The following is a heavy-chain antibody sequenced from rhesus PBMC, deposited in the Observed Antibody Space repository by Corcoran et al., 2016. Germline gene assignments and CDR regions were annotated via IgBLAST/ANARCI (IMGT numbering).Heavy chain of an antibody. CDR2: SSGSSGST. V-gene: IGHV4-165*01. D-gene: IGHD2-39*01. CDR1: GGSFSGYY. Sequence: QVQLQESGPGLVKPSETLSLTCAVSGGSFSGYYWGWIRQPPGKGLEWIGYSSGSSGSTDYTPPRKSGVTISTDTSKNQFSLKLSSVTAADTAVYYCASVDLDYWGQGVLVTVSS. CDR3: ASVDLDY. J-gene: IGHJ4*01.